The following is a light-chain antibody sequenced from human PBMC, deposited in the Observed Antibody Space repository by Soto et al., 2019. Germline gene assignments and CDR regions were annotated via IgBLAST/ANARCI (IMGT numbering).Light chain of an antibody. Sequence: LTQPPSVSAAPGQKVTISCSGSHSNIGNNYVSWYQQFPGTAPKVLIYDNNKRPSGIPDRFSGSKSATSATLVITGLQTGDEADYYCGAWDSSLHAGVFGGGTKLTVL. V-gene: IGLV1-51*01. CDR3: GAWDSSLHAGV. CDR2: DNN. CDR1: HSNIGNNY. J-gene: IGLJ2*01.